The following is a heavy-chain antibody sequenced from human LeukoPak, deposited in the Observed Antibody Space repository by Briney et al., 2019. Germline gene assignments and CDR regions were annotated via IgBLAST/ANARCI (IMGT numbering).Heavy chain of an antibody. Sequence: PGGSLRLSCAASGFTVSSNYMSWVRQAPGKGLEWVSVIYSGGSTYYADSVKGRFTISRDNSKNTLYLQMNSLRAEDTAVYYYARALWFGESRLYYFDYWGQGTLVTVSS. CDR2: IYSGGST. CDR3: ARALWFGESRLYYFDY. D-gene: IGHD3-10*01. CDR1: GFTVSSNY. V-gene: IGHV3-66*01. J-gene: IGHJ4*02.